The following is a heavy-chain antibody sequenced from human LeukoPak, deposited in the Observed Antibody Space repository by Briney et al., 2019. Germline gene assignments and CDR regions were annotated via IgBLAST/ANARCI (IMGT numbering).Heavy chain of an antibody. CDR1: GGSLIGYY. D-gene: IGHD3-22*01. CDR2: IYSSGST. J-gene: IGHJ4*02. CDR3: ARYYYDSSGYFV. Sequence: SEALSLPCTGSGGSLIGYYWSWIRQPAGKGLEWIGRIYSSGSTNYHPSLKSRVTMSVDTSKNQFSLKLNSVTAADTAVYYCARYYYDSSGYFVWGQGTLVTVSS. V-gene: IGHV4-4*07.